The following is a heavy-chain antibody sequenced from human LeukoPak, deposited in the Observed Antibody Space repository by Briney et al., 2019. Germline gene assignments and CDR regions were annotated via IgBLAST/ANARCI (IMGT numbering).Heavy chain of an antibody. CDR1: GYTFTAYF. J-gene: IGHJ4*02. V-gene: IGHV1-2*02. D-gene: IGHD6-13*01. CDR3: TKGGRIAAAGTDAPKFDY. Sequence: ASVKVSCKASGYTFTAYFLHWVRQAPGQGLEWMGWVNPNSGGTNCAQKFQGRVTVTRDTSISTVYMELSRLISDDTAVYYCTKGGRIAAAGTDAPKFDYWGQGTLVTVSS. CDR2: VNPNSGGT.